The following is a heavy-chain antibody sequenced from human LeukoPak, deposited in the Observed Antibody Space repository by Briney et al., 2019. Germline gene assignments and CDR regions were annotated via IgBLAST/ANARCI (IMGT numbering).Heavy chain of an antibody. CDR1: GGTFSSYA. D-gene: IGHD3-3*01. CDR2: ISAYNGNT. J-gene: IGHJ4*02. V-gene: IGHV1-18*01. Sequence: ASVKVSCKASGGTFSSYAISWVRQAPGQGLEWMGRISAYNGNTNYAQKLQGRVTMTTDTSTSTAYMELRSLRSDDTAVYYCARDRLRDFWSGYPPAHWGQGTLVTVSS. CDR3: ARDRLRDFWSGYPPAH.